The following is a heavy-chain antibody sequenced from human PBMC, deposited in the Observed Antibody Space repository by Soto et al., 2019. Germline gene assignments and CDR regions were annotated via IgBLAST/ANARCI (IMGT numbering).Heavy chain of an antibody. Sequence: PGGSLRISCAASGFTFSNYGMHWVRQAPGKGLEWVEVIWYDGINKYYAEYVKGRFTISRDNSKNTLYLQMNSLRAEDMVVYYCARHDGTGYYLHCGQGTLVTVSS. CDR1: GFTFSNYG. V-gene: IGHV3-33*01. J-gene: IGHJ4*02. CDR2: IWYDGINK. CDR3: ARHDGTGYYLH. D-gene: IGHD3-22*01.